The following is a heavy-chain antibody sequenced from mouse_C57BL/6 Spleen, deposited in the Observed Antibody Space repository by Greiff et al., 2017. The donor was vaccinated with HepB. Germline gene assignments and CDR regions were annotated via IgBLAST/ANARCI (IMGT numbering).Heavy chain of an antibody. CDR1: GYTFTDYY. D-gene: IGHD1-1*01. Sequence: EVQLQQSGPELVKPGASVKISCKASGYTFTDYYMNWVKQSHGKSLEWIGDINPNNGGTSYNQKFKGKATLTVDKSSSTAYMELRSLTSEDSAVYYCARPFLLRNYYAMDYWGQGTSVTVSS. J-gene: IGHJ4*01. CDR2: INPNNGGT. V-gene: IGHV1-26*01. CDR3: ARPFLLRNYYAMDY.